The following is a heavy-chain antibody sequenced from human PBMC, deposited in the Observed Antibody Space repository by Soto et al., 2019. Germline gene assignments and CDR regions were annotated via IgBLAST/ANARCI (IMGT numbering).Heavy chain of an antibody. J-gene: IGHJ4*02. Sequence: GGSLRLSCAASGFTVSSNYMSWVRQAPGKGLEWASVIYSGGSTYYADSVKGRFTISSDNSKNTLYLQMNSLRAEDTAVYYCARDGAPNYGDYGVFYWGQGTLVTVSS. CDR3: ARDGAPNYGDYGVFY. CDR1: GFTVSSNY. V-gene: IGHV3-53*01. D-gene: IGHD4-17*01. CDR2: IYSGGST.